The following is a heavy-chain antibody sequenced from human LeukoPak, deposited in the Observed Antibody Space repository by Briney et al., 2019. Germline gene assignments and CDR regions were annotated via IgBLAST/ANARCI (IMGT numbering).Heavy chain of an antibody. J-gene: IGHJ4*02. Sequence: GGSLRLSCAASGFTFSAYTMNWVRQAPGKGLEWVSSISITSRNIYYADSVKGRFTISRDNAKNSLYLQMNSLRDEDTAVYYCARTVSSGSYYFDYWGQGTLVTVSS. CDR3: ARTVSSGSYYFDY. CDR1: GFTFSAYT. D-gene: IGHD1-26*01. V-gene: IGHV3-21*01. CDR2: ISITSRNI.